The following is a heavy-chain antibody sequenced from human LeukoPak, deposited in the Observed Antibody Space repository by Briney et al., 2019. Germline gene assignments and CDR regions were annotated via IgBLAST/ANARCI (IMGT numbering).Heavy chain of an antibody. D-gene: IGHD3-22*01. CDR3: ARDLELVYYDSSGYDY. Sequence: PGGSLRLSCAASGFTVSSYAMHWVRQAPGKGLEWVAVISYDGSNKYYADSVKGRFTISRDNSKNTLYLQMNSLRAEDTAVYYCARDLELVYYDSSGYDYWGPGTLVIVSS. CDR1: GFTVSSYA. CDR2: ISYDGSNK. V-gene: IGHV3-30-3*01. J-gene: IGHJ4*02.